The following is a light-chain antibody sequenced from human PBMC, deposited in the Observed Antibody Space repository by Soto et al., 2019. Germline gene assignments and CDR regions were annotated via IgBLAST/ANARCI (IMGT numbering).Light chain of an antibody. CDR2: DAS. Sequence: DIVLTQSPATLYLSTGERATLSCRAGRSISSYLAWYPHKPGQAHRLLIYDASNRTTGIPARFSGSGSGTAFTLTIASLEPEDFTVYYCQHRSHLPPTFGGGTRVEIK. J-gene: IGKJ4*01. CDR3: QHRSHLPPT. V-gene: IGKV3-11*01. CDR1: RSISSY.